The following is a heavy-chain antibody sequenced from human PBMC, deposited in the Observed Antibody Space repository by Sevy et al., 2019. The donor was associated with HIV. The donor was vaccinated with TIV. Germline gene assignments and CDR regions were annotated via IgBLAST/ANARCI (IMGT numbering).Heavy chain of an antibody. D-gene: IGHD5-18*01. CDR2: ISYDGSNK. CDR3: AKVQGGYSYGLPGYYYYGMDV. J-gene: IGHJ6*02. V-gene: IGHV3-30*18. Sequence: GGSLRLSCAASGFTFSSYGMHWVRQAPGKGLEWVAVISYDGSNKYYADSVKGRFTISRDNSKNTLSLQMNSLRAEDTAVYYCAKVQGGYSYGLPGYYYYGMDVGGQGTTVTVSS. CDR1: GFTFSSYG.